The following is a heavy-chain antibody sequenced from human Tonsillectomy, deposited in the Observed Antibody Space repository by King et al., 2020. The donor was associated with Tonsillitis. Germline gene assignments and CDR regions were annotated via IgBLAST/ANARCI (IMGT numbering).Heavy chain of an antibody. D-gene: IGHD3-9*01. Sequence: TLKESGPTLVKPTQTLTLTCTFSGFSLSTSTVGVGWIRQPPGKALEWLALIYGNDDKRYSPSLKSRLTITKDTSKNQVVLRMTNMDPVDTATYYCARRTYLTGDYHLDYWGQGTLVTVSS. CDR2: IYGNDDK. CDR1: GFSLSTSTVG. J-gene: IGHJ4*02. CDR3: ARRTYLTGDYHLDY. V-gene: IGHV2-5*01.